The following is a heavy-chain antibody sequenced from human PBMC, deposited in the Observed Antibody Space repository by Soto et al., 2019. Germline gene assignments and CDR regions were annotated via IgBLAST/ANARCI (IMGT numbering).Heavy chain of an antibody. V-gene: IGHV4-34*01. CDR3: ARITIFGVVIPTNWFDP. Sequence: PSETLSLTCAVYGGSFSGYYWSWIRQPPGKGLEWIGEINHSGSTNYNPSLKSRVTISVDTSKNQFSLKLSSVTAADTAVYYCARITIFGVVIPTNWFDPWGQGTLVTVSS. CDR1: GGSFSGYY. D-gene: IGHD3-3*01. CDR2: INHSGST. J-gene: IGHJ5*02.